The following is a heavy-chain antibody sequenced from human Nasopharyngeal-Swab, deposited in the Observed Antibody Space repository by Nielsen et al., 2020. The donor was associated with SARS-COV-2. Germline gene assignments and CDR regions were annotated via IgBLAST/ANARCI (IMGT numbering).Heavy chain of an antibody. D-gene: IGHD3-22*01. V-gene: IGHV3-21*04. J-gene: IGHJ4*02. CDR2: ISSSSSYI. Sequence: GESLKISCAASGFTFSTYSMNWVRQAPGKGLEWVSSISSSSSYIYYADSLKGRFTISRDNSKNTLYLQMNSLRAEDTAVYYCAKEPRALTMIGECWGQGTLVTVSS. CDR1: GFTFSTYS. CDR3: AKEPRALTMIGEC.